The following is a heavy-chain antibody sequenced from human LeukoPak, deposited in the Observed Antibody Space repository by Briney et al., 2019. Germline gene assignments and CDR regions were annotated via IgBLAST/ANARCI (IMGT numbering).Heavy chain of an antibody. J-gene: IGHJ4*02. D-gene: IGHD6-6*01. CDR2: IYTSGST. V-gene: IGHV4-61*02. CDR1: GGSISSGSYY. Sequence: PSQTLSLTCTVSGGSISSGSYYWSWIRQPAGKGLEWIGRIYTSGSTNYNPSLKSRVTISVDTSKNQFSLKLSSVTAADTAVYYCARFFEYSSPARGSYFDYWGQGTLVTVSS. CDR3: ARFFEYSSPARGSYFDY.